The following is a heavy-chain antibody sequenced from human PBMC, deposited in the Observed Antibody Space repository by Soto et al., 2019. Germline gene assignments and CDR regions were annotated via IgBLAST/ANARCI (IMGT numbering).Heavy chain of an antibody. Sequence: XGPTLMNTTQTLTLTCTFSLFSLSTTGVGVSWIRQPPGKALEWLALIYWHDDKRYSPSLKSRLTITKDTSKNQVVLTMTNMDPVDTATYYCAHPGGAAVGLYYFDYWGQGALVTVSS. CDR3: AHPGGAAVGLYYFDY. D-gene: IGHD6-13*01. CDR1: LFSLSTTGVG. CDR2: IYWHDDK. J-gene: IGHJ4*02. V-gene: IGHV2-5*01.